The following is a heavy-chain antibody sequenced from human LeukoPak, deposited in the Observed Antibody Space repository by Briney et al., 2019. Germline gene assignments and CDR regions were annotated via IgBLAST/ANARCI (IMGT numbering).Heavy chain of an antibody. J-gene: IGHJ6*02. D-gene: IGHD3-10*01. V-gene: IGHV1-8*01. Sequence: ASVKVSCKASGYNFTSYDINWVRQATGQGLEWMGWMNPNSGNTGYAQKFQGRVTMTRNTSISTAYMELSSLRSEDTAVYYCARGSGNFGLYYYYGMDVWGQGTTVTVSS. CDR1: GYNFTSYD. CDR3: ARGSGNFGLYYYYGMDV. CDR2: MNPNSGNT.